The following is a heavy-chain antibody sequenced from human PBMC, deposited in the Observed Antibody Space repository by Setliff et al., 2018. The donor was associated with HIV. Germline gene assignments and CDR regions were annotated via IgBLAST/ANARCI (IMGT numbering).Heavy chain of an antibody. Sequence: ASVKVSCKASGYTFTGFYMHWVRQAPGQGLEWMGRINPNSGDTNYAQKFQGRVTMTRDTSISTAYMELSRLRSDDTAVYYCARGWATGANSSPLDVWGEGTTVTVSS. D-gene: IGHD6-6*01. V-gene: IGHV1-2*06. CDR3: ARGWATGANSSPLDV. J-gene: IGHJ6*04. CDR2: INPNSGDT. CDR1: GYTFTGFY.